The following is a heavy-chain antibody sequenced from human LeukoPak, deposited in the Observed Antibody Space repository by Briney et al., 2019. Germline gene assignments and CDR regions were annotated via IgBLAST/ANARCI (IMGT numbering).Heavy chain of an antibody. CDR1: GFTFSSYS. Sequence: PGGSLRLSCAASGFTFSSYSMNWVHQAPGKGLEWVSYISSSSSTIYYADSVKGRFTISRDNARNSLYLQMNSLRTEDTALYYCAKGGQGSSWPAEYFQHWGQGTLVTVSS. CDR2: ISSSSSTI. J-gene: IGHJ1*01. D-gene: IGHD6-13*01. CDR3: AKGGQGSSWPAEYFQH. V-gene: IGHV3-48*01.